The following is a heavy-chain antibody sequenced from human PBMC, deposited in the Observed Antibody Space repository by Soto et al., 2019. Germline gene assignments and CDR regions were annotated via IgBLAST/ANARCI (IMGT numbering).Heavy chain of an antibody. J-gene: IGHJ5*02. CDR1: GFTFSSSA. CDR3: AKLTTS. V-gene: IGHV3-23*01. Sequence: GGSLRLSCAASGFTFSSSAMSWVRQAPGKGLEWVSTTSTSGVYYTDSVKGRFTISRDNSKNTLYLQMNSLRVEDTTIYYCAKLTTSWGQGALVTVSS. CDR2: TSTSGV.